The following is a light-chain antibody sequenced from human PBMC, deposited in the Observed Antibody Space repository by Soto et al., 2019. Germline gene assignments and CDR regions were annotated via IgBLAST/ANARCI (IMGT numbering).Light chain of an antibody. CDR1: QSIPSSY. CDR3: QHSGRSPPFT. J-gene: IGKJ2*01. CDR2: GAS. Sequence: EIVLTQSPGTLSLSPGERATLSCRASQSIPSSYLSWFQQKPGEAPRHLIYGASSRATGSPDRFSGSGSGTDFTLVISRVEPEDFAVYFCQHSGRSPPFTFGQGTKLEIK. V-gene: IGKV3-20*01.